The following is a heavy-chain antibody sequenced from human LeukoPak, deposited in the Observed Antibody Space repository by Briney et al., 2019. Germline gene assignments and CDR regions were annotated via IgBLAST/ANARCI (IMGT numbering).Heavy chain of an antibody. V-gene: IGHV4-39*07. D-gene: IGHD3-10*01. CDR3: ARRNYYGSGSYSGDFDY. J-gene: IGHJ4*02. CDR1: GGSISSSTYY. Sequence: PSETLSLTCSVSGGSISSSTYYWSWIRQPPGKGLEWIGEINHSGSTNYNPSLKSRVTISVDTSKNQFSLKLSSVTAADTAVYYCARRNYYGSGSYSGDFDYWGQGTLVTVSS. CDR2: INHSGST.